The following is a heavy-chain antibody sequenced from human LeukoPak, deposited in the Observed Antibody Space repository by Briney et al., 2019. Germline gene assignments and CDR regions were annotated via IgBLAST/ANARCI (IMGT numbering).Heavy chain of an antibody. V-gene: IGHV3-74*01. J-gene: IGHJ4*02. Sequence: GGSRRLSCPASGFTFSSYWRHWARQAPGKGLGWVSRINTDGSTTTYADSVKGRFTISRDNAKNTLYLQMDSLRAEDRAVYYCARDLGACPDYWGQGTLVTVSS. CDR3: ARDLGACPDY. D-gene: IGHD3-16*01. CDR2: INTDGSTT. CDR1: GFTFSSYW.